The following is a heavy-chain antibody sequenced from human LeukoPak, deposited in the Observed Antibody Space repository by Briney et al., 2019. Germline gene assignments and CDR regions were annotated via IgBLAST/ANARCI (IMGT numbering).Heavy chain of an antibody. CDR3: ARSDGYFLTLYYFDY. Sequence: SETLSLTCTVSGGSISSYYWSWLRQPPGKGLEWIGYIYYSGSTNYNPSLKSRVTISVDTSKNQFSLKLSSVTAADTAVYYCARSDGYFLTLYYFDYWGQGTLVTVSS. V-gene: IGHV4-59*01. CDR2: IYYSGST. J-gene: IGHJ4*02. D-gene: IGHD1-1*01. CDR1: GGSISSYY.